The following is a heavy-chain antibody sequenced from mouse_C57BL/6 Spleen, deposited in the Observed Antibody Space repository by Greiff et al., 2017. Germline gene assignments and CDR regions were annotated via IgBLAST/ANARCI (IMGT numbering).Heavy chain of an antibody. V-gene: IGHV1-82*01. Sequence: QVQLQQSGPELVKPGASVKISCKASGYAFSSSWMNWVKQRPGKGLEWIGRIYPGDGDTNYNGKFKGKATLTADTSSSTAYMQLSSLTSEDSAVYFCARELPGYWGQGTTLTVSS. CDR2: IYPGDGDT. D-gene: IGHD1-1*01. CDR3: ARELPGY. CDR1: GYAFSSSW. J-gene: IGHJ2*01.